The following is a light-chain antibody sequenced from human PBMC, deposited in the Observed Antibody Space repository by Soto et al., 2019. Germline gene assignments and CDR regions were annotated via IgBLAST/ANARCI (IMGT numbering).Light chain of an antibody. J-gene: IGKJ3*01. V-gene: IGKV3-15*01. Sequence: IVLTQSPGTLSVSPGERVILSCRASQTLRNKLAWYQQKPGQAPSLLIYGVFTSATGIPPRFSGSGSVTAFTLTINSLQSEDFANYYCQRHYAWPLTFGPGTKVDLK. CDR1: QTLRNK. CDR2: GVF. CDR3: QRHYAWPLT.